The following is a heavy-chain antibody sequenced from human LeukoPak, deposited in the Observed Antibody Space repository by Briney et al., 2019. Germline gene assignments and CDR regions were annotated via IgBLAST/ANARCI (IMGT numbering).Heavy chain of an antibody. CDR3: ARDGRRRAVGATSPLFDY. V-gene: IGHV3-21*01. Sequence: GGSLRLSCAASGITFSDYSMNWVRQAPGKGLEWVSSISSTGSYIYYADSVKGRFTVSRDNAKNSLYLQMNSLRAEDTAVYYCARDGRRRAVGATSPLFDYWGQGTLVTVSS. CDR1: GITFSDYS. J-gene: IGHJ4*02. CDR2: ISSTGSYI. D-gene: IGHD1-26*01.